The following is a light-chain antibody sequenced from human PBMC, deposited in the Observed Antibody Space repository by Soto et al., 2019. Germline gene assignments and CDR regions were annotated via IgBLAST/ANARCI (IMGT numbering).Light chain of an antibody. Sequence: DIVLTQTPLSSPVAVGQPASISCRSTQSLVHSNGDTYLSWLHQRPGQPPRVLIYEISKRFSGVPDRFSGSGAGTDFTLRISAVQAEDVGTYYCMQATQFPRSFGQGTKV. J-gene: IGKJ1*01. CDR2: EIS. CDR3: MQATQFPRS. CDR1: QSLVHSNGDTY. V-gene: IGKV2-24*01.